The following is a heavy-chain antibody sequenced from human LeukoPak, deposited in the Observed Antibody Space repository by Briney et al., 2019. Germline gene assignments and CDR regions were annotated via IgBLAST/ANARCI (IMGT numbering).Heavy chain of an antibody. CDR2: IYYSGST. J-gene: IGHJ4*02. CDR3: ARGVYSSSWPFDY. V-gene: IGHV4-59*01. Sequence: SETLSLTCTVSGGSIISYYWSWIRQPPGKGLEWIGYIYYSGSTNYNPSLKSRVTISVDTSKNQFSLKLSSVTASDTAVYYCARGVYSSSWPFDYWGQGTLVTVSS. D-gene: IGHD6-13*01. CDR1: GGSIISYY.